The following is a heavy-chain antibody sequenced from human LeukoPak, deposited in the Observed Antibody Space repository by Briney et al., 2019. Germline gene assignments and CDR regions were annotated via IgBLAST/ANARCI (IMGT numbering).Heavy chain of an antibody. D-gene: IGHD4-17*01. J-gene: IGHJ5*02. CDR2: ISSSGSTI. V-gene: IGHV3-48*04. CDR3: ARVVTTVTNWFDP. Sequence: AGGSLRLSCAASGFTFSSYSMNWVRQASGKGLEWVSYISSSGSTIYYADSVKGRFTISRDNAKNSLYLQMNSLRAEDTAVYYCARVVTTVTNWFDPWGQGTLVTVSS. CDR1: GFTFSSYS.